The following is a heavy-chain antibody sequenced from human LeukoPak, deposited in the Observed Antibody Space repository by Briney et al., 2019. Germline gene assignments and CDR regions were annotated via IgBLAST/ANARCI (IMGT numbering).Heavy chain of an antibody. J-gene: IGHJ4*02. V-gene: IGHV3-66*01. CDR1: GFTVSSNY. D-gene: IGHD4-23*01. Sequence: GSLRLSCAASGFTVSSNYMSWVRQAPGKGLEWVSVIYSGGSTYYADSVKGRFTISRDNSKNTLYLQMNSLRAEDTAVYYCASIHGGSPYYFDYGGQGTLVTVSS. CDR2: IYSGGST. CDR3: ASIHGGSPYYFDY.